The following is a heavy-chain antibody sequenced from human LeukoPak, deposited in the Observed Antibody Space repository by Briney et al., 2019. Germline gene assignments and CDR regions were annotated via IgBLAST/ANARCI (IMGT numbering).Heavy chain of an antibody. D-gene: IGHD1-1*01. Sequence: GGSLRLSCAASGFTFNNYAMSWVRQAPGKGLEWVAVISYDGSNKYYADSVKGRFTISRDNSKNTLYLQMNSLRAEDTAVYYCATTFFDYWGQGTLVTVSS. J-gene: IGHJ4*02. CDR2: ISYDGSNK. CDR1: GFTFNNYA. V-gene: IGHV3-30*03. CDR3: ATTFFDY.